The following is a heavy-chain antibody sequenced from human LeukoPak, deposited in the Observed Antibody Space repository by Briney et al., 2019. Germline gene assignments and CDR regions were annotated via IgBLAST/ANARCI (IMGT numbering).Heavy chain of an antibody. CDR1: GFTFSDYY. D-gene: IGHD1-1*01. V-gene: IGHV3-11*01. J-gene: IGHJ4*02. CDR2: ITNSGSTM. CDR3: ARDLLRWKASDSFNY. Sequence: GGSLRLSCAASGFTFSDYYMIWIRQAPGKGLDCVSYITNSGSTMYYADSVKGRFTISRDNAKNSLWLQMNSLRAEDTAVYYCARDLLRWKASDSFNYWGQGTLVTVSS.